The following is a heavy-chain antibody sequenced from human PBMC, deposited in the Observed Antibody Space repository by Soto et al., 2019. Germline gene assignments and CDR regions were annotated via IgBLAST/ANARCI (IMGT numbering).Heavy chain of an antibody. Sequence: EVQLVESGGGLVQPGGSLRLSCTASGVTFSNYWMHWVRQAPGKGLVWVSRINGDGRTTTYADSAKGRFTISRDNAKNTMYLQMNSLRAEDTAVYYCVGGDYSGAGTFYLTDHWGQGTLVTVSS. CDR2: INGDGRTT. CDR1: GVTFSNYW. CDR3: VGGDYSGAGTFYLTDH. V-gene: IGHV3-74*01. D-gene: IGHD3-10*01. J-gene: IGHJ4*02.